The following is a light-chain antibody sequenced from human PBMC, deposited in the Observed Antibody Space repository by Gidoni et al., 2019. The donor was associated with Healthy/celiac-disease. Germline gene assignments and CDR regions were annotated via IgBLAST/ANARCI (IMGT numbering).Light chain of an antibody. Sequence: DIQMTQSPSTLSASVGDRVTITCRASQSISSWLAWYQQKPGKAPKLLIYKASSLESGVPSRFSCSGSGTEFTLTLSSQQPADFATYYCQQYTSATFGQGTKVEIK. CDR3: QQYTSAT. V-gene: IGKV1-5*03. J-gene: IGKJ1*01. CDR2: KAS. CDR1: QSISSW.